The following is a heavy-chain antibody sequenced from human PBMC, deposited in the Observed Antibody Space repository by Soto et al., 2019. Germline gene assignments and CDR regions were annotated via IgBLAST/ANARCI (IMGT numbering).Heavy chain of an antibody. D-gene: IGHD2-2*01. CDR3: ARDHQMSDTWSSDF. Sequence: PSETLSLTCAVSGDSVNTSDWWNWVRQPPGKGLEWIGEIYHGGNIYYNPALKSRVTISLDKSKNQLSLELTSVTATDTAIYYCARDHQMSDTWSSDFWGQGTLVTVSS. CDR1: GDSVNTSDW. J-gene: IGHJ4*02. CDR2: IYHGGNI. V-gene: IGHV4-4*02.